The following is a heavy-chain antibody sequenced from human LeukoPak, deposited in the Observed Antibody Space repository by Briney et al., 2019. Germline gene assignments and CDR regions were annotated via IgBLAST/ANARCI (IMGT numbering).Heavy chain of an antibody. CDR2: IIPRFGTA. CDR3: ARRNFQH. V-gene: IGHV1-69*13. CDR1: GGSFSNYV. Sequence: ASVKVSCKASGGSFSNYVINWVRQAPGQGLEWMGGIIPRFGTANSAQKFQGRVTITAHEFTSTVYMELSSLRSEDTAVYYCARRNFQHWGQGTLVTVSS. J-gene: IGHJ1*01.